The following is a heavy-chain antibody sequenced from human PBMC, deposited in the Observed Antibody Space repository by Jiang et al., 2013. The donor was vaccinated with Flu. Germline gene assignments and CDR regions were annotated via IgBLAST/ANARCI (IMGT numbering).Heavy chain of an antibody. Sequence: GAEVKKPGESLRISCKGSGYSFTSYWISWVRQMPGKGLEWMGRIDPSDSYTNYSPSFQGHVTISADKSISTAYLQWSSLKASDTAMYYCARHALPQVTGGKYGMDVWGQGTTVTVSS. V-gene: IGHV5-10-1*01. CDR1: GYSFTSYW. J-gene: IGHJ6*02. D-gene: IGHD4-23*01. CDR3: ARHALPQVTGGKYGMDV. CDR2: IDPSDSYT.